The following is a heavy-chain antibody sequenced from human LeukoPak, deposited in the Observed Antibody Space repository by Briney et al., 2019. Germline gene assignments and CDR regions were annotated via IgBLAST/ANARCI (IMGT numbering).Heavy chain of an antibody. CDR3: ARGLFGYSSGWYGV. J-gene: IGHJ4*02. D-gene: IGHD6-19*01. Sequence: GRSLRLSCAASGFTFSSYGMHWVRQAPGKGLEWVSSISSSSSYIYYADSVKGRFTISRDNAKNSLYLQMNSLRAEDTAVYYCARGLFGYSSGWYGVWGQGTLVTVSS. V-gene: IGHV3-21*01. CDR2: ISSSSSYI. CDR1: GFTFSSYG.